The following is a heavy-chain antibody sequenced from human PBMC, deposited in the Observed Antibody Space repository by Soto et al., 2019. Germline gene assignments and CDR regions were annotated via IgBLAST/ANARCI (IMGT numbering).Heavy chain of an antibody. Sequence: ASVKVSCKASGGTFSSYAISWVRQAPGQGXEWMGGIIPIFGTANYAQKFQGRVTITADESTSTAYMELSSLRSEDTAVYYCARVPLYCSSTSCYLRYYYYGMDVWGQGTTVTVSS. CDR2: IIPIFGTA. V-gene: IGHV1-69*13. CDR1: GGTFSSYA. CDR3: ARVPLYCSSTSCYLRYYYYGMDV. J-gene: IGHJ6*02. D-gene: IGHD2-2*01.